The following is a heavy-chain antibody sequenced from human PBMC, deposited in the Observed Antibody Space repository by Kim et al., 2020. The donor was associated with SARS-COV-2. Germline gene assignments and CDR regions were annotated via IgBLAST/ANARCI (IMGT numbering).Heavy chain of an antibody. CDR2: IYWDDDK. J-gene: IGHJ5*02. CDR1: GFSLSTSGVG. V-gene: IGHV2-5*02. Sequence: SGPTLVNPTQTLTPTCTFSGFSLSTSGVGVGWIRQPPGKALEWLALIYWDDDKRYSPSLKSRLTITKDTSKNQVVLTMTNMDHVDTATYYCARRQASGWYGDWFDPWGQGTLVTVSS. D-gene: IGHD6-19*01. CDR3: ARRQASGWYGDWFDP.